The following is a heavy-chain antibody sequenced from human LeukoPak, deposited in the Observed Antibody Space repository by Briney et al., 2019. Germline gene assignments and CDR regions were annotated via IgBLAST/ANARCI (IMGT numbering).Heavy chain of an antibody. CDR1: GYTFTHYT. CDR2: INTSTGNP. CDR3: TGYDSSLP. V-gene: IGHV7-4-1*02. D-gene: IGHD3-22*01. Sequence: ASVKVSCKGSGYTFTHYTINWVRQAPGQGLEWMGWINTSTGNPTYAQGFTGRFVFSLDTSVSTAYLQISSLKAEDTAVYYCTGYDSSLPWGQGTLVTVSS. J-gene: IGHJ4*02.